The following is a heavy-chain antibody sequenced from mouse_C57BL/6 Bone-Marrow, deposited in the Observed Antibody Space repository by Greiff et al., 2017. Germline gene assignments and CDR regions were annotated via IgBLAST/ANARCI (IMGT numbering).Heavy chain of an antibody. CDR1: GFNIKDSY. V-gene: IGHV14-2*01. CDR3: ARWHYGSSYEAWFAY. D-gene: IGHD1-1*01. J-gene: IGHJ3*01. CDR2: IDPEDGET. Sequence: VQLQQSGAELVKPGASVKLSCTASGFNIKDSYMHWVKQRTEQGLEWIGRIDPEDGETKYAPKFQGKATIKADTSSNTAYLQLRSLTSEDTAVYYCARWHYGSSYEAWFAYWGQGTLVTVSA.